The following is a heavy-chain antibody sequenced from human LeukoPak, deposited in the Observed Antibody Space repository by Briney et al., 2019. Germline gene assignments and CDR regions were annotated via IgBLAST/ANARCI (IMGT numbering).Heavy chain of an antibody. CDR1: GGSFSGYY. J-gene: IGHJ5*02. V-gene: IGHV4-34*01. Sequence: PSETLSLTCAVYGGSFSGYYWSWIRQPPGKGLEWIGEINHSGSTNYNPSLKSRVTISVDTSKNQFSLKLSSVTAADTAVYYCARRREARYPNWFDPWGQGTLVTVSS. CDR2: INHSGST. CDR3: ARRREARYPNWFDP. D-gene: IGHD2-2*02.